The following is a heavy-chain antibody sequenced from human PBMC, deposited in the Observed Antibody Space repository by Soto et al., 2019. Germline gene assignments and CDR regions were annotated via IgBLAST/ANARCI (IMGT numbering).Heavy chain of an antibody. CDR1: GSSFANYW. CDR2: TDPNGSYT. CDR3: ATHLDYSYDSSGYYPPEYLQH. V-gene: IGHV5-10-1*01. J-gene: IGHJ1*01. Sequence: PGESLKISCKGSGSSFANYWISWVRQMPGNGLEWMGRTDPNGSYTNYSPSFQGHVSLSADKSISTAYLQWSSLRAPDSAMYYCATHLDYSYDSSGYYPPEYLQHWGQGTLVTVSS. D-gene: IGHD3-22*01.